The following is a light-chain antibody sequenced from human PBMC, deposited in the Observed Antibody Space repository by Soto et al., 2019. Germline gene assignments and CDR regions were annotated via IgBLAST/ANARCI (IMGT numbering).Light chain of an antibody. Sequence: EIVLTQSPGTLSVSPGERVNLSCRASQSVGRNYLAWYQQKPGQAPRLLIYVAYIRATGIPDRFSGSGSGTDFTLTISRLEPEDFAVYYCQQYADSPLTFGGGTKVETK. CDR1: QSVGRNY. CDR3: QQYADSPLT. CDR2: VAY. V-gene: IGKV3-20*01. J-gene: IGKJ4*01.